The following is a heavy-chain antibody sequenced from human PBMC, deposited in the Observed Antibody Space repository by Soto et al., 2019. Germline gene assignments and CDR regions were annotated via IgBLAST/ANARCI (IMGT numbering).Heavy chain of an antibody. J-gene: IGHJ5*02. V-gene: IGHV4-34*01. CDR2: INQSGST. CDR3: ERAPYYYDVRSPTKRNNWFDP. Sequence: PAETLSLTCAVYGGSFRGYYWSWVPQPPGKGREWIGEINQSGSTNYTPSLYSPSTLSLDTSKNQFTLKLSSVTAADTAVYYCERAPYYYDVRSPTKRNNWFDPWGQGTLVTVSS. CDR1: GGSFRGYY. D-gene: IGHD3-22*01.